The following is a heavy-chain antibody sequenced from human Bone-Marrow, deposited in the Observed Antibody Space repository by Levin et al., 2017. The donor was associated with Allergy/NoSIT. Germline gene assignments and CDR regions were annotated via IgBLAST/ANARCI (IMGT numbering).Heavy chain of an antibody. Sequence: PSETLSLTCTVSGGSVTSGTYYWSWIRQPPGKGLEWIGDINHSGNTNYNPSLKSRVIISVDTSKNQFSLKFSSVTAADTAMYYCARETGIAVGDIFEDWYFDLWGRGTLVSVSS. J-gene: IGHJ2*01. CDR2: INHSGNT. V-gene: IGHV4-61*01. CDR3: ARETGIAVGDIFEDWYFDL. D-gene: IGHD6-19*01. CDR1: GGSVTSGTYY.